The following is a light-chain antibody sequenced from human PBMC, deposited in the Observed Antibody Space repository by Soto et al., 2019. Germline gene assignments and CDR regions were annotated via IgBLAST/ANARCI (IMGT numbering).Light chain of an antibody. J-gene: IGLJ2*01. V-gene: IGLV1-51*01. CDR3: QSYDSSLSGYVV. Sequence: QSVLTQPPSVSAAPGQKVTISCSGSNSNIGNHYVSWFQQLPGTAPKLLIYDTDKRPSGIPDRFSGSKSGTSATLGITGLQAGDEADYYCQSYDSSLSGYVVFGGGTKLTVL. CDR2: DTD. CDR1: NSNIGNHY.